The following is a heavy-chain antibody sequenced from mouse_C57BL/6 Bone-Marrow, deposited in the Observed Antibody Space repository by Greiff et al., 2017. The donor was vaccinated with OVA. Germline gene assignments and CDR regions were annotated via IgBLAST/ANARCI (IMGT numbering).Heavy chain of an antibody. CDR1: GYTFTDYE. V-gene: IGHV1-15*01. CDR2: IDPETGGT. D-gene: IGHD1-1*01. Sequence: QVQLQQSGAELVRPGASVTLSCKASGYTFTDYEMHWVKQTPVHGLEWIGAIDPETGGTAYNQKFKGKAILTAAKSSSTAYMELRSLTSEDSAVYYCTRGRITTVVDYFDYWGQGTTLTVSS. J-gene: IGHJ2*01. CDR3: TRGRITTVVDYFDY.